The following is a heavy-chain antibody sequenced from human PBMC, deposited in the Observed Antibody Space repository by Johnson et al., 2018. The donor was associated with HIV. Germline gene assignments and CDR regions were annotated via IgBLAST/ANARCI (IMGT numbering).Heavy chain of an antibody. CDR3: ARDSIERERSDCYDRRGGFDL. CDR2: INWNGDTT. V-gene: IGHV3-20*04. CDR1: GFTFENYG. Sequence: VQLVESGGGVVRPGGSLRLSCVGTGFTFENYGMSWVRQAPGKGLQWVSGINWNGDTTTYADSVKGRFTLSRDNAKNSLYLQMNSLRLEDTAVYYGARDSIERERSDCYDRRGGFDLWGHGTRVTVSS. D-gene: IGHD2-21*02. J-gene: IGHJ3*01.